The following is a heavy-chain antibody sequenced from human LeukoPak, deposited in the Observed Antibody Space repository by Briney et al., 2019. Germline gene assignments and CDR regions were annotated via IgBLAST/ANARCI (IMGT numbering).Heavy chain of an antibody. CDR1: GFTFSSYG. V-gene: IGHV3-30*18. CDR3: AKDGAPYYDFRSGSVYYYYGMDV. D-gene: IGHD3-3*01. Sequence: GGSLRLSCAASGFTFSSYGMHWVRQAPGKGLEWVAVISYDGSNKYYADSVKGRFTISRDNSKNTLYLQMNSLRAEDTAVYYCAKDGAPYYDFRSGSVYYYYGMDVWGQGTTVTVSS. CDR2: ISYDGSNK. J-gene: IGHJ6*02.